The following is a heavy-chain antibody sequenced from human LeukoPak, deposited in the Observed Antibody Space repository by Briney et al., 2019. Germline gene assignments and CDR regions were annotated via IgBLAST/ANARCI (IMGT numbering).Heavy chain of an antibody. D-gene: IGHD6-13*01. CDR2: IIPIFGTA. CDR3: ARGIAAAGPNDFFDY. Sequence: SVKVSCKASGGTFSSYAISWVRQAPGQGLEWMGGIIPIFGTANYAQKFQGSVTITADKSTSTAYMELSSLRSEDTAVYYCARGIAAAGPNDFFDYWGQGTLVTVSS. J-gene: IGHJ4*02. V-gene: IGHV1-69*06. CDR1: GGTFSSYA.